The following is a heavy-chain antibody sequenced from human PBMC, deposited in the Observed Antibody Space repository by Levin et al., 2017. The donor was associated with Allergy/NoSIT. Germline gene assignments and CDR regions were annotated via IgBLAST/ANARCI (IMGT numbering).Heavy chain of an antibody. CDR3: AKDQRVIVVVMGFDY. D-gene: IGHD3-22*01. J-gene: IGHJ4*02. CDR2: ISYDGSNK. Sequence: GGSLRLSCAASGFTFSSYGMHWVRQAPGKGLEWVAVISYDGSNKYYADSVKGRFTISRDNSKNTLYLQMNSLRAEDTAVYYCAKDQRVIVVVMGFDYWGQGTLVTVSS. CDR1: GFTFSSYG. V-gene: IGHV3-30*18.